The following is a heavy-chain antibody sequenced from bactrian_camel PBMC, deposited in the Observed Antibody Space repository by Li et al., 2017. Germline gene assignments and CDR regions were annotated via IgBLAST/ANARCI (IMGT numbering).Heavy chain of an antibody. V-gene: IGHV3S20*01. CDR3: VKDADY. CDR2: IYTGAANP. Sequence: HVQLVESGGGLVQPGGSLRLSCAASGFTFTTHYLTWVRQAPGKGLEWVSSIYTGAANPDYADSVKGRFTISKDNAKNTLYLQMNSLKPEDTAMYCCVKDADYWGQGTQVTVS. CDR1: GFTFTTHY. J-gene: IGHJ4*01.